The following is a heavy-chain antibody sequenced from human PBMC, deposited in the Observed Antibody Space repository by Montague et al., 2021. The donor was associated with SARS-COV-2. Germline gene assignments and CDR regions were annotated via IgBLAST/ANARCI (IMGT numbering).Heavy chain of an antibody. CDR3: AKGTVTGNSYFALDV. CDR1: GFTFSGIA. V-gene: IGHV3-23*01. D-gene: IGHD1-1*01. J-gene: IGHJ6*02. Sequence: SLRLSCAASGFTFSGIAMSWVRQAPGKGLEWVSALSASGGITNYADSVKGRFTISRDNLKNTLFLQMNSLTDGDSAIYYCAKGTVTGNSYFALDVWGQGTTVSVSS. CDR2: LSASGGIT.